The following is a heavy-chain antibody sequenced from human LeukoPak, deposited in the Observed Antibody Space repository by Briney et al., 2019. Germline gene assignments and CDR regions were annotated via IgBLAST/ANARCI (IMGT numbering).Heavy chain of an antibody. Sequence: GGSLRLSCAASGFTFSSYSMNWVRQAPGKGLEWVSYISSSSSTIYYADSVKGRFTISRDNAKNSLYLQMKSLRAEDTAVYYCARGKTSQNIVTRKTYNWFDPWGQGTLVTVSS. CDR1: GFTFSSYS. CDR2: ISSSSSTI. CDR3: ARGKTSQNIVTRKTYNWFDP. V-gene: IGHV3-48*04. D-gene: IGHD2/OR15-2a*01. J-gene: IGHJ5*02.